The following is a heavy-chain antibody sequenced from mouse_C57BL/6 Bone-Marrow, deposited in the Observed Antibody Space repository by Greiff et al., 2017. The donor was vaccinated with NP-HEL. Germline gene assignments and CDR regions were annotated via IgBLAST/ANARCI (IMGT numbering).Heavy chain of an antibody. CDR2: INPNNGGT. J-gene: IGHJ2*01. CDR3: ARWGLPQGNYFDY. CDR1: GYTFTDYY. Sequence: EVQLQQSGPELVKPGASVKISCKASGYTFTDYYMNWVKQSHGKSLEWIGDINPNNGGTSYNQKFKGKATLTVDKSSSTAYMELRSLTSEDSAVYYCARWGLPQGNYFDYWGQVTTLTVSS. V-gene: IGHV1-26*01. D-gene: IGHD2-4*01.